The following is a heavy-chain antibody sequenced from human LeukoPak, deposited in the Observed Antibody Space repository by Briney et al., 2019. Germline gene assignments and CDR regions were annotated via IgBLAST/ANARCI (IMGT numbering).Heavy chain of an antibody. D-gene: IGHD2-2*01. J-gene: IGHJ6*02. V-gene: IGHV3-53*01. CDR1: GFTVSSNY. CDR2: IYSAGST. Sequence: GRSLRLSCAASGFTVSSNYMSWVRQAPGKGLGWVSIIYSAGSTKYADSVKGRFTISRDNSKNTLYLQMNSLRAEDTAVYYCARDGGPAASHYYYGMDVWGQGTTVTVSS. CDR3: ARDGGPAASHYYYGMDV.